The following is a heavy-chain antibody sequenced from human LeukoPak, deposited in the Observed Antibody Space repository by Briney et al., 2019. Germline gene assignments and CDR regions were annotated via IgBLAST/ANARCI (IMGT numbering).Heavy chain of an antibody. Sequence: ASVKVSCKGSGYTFTDYYMHWVRQAPGQGLEWMGWIYPNRGGTNYAQKFQGRVTMTRDTSINTAYMELSRLRSDDTAVYYCARAYDGSGNLDYWGQGTLVTVSS. CDR2: IYPNRGGT. CDR1: GYTFTDYY. J-gene: IGHJ4*02. CDR3: ARAYDGSGNLDY. V-gene: IGHV1-2*02. D-gene: IGHD3-22*01.